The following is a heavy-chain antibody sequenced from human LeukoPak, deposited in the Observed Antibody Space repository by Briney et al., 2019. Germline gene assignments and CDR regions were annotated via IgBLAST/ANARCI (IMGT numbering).Heavy chain of an antibody. D-gene: IGHD5-12*01. J-gene: IGHJ6*02. Sequence: ASVKVSCEASGYTFTNFGTNWVRQAPGQGLEWMGWISAYNGNTNYAQRLQGRATITADESTSTAYMELSSLRSEDTAVYYCARDYSGYDFYYYYYGMDVWGQGTTVTVSS. CDR1: GYTFTNFG. CDR2: ISAYNGNT. CDR3: ARDYSGYDFYYYYYGMDV. V-gene: IGHV1-18*01.